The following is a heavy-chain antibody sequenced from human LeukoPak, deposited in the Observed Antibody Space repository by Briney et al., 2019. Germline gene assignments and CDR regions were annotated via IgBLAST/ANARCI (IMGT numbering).Heavy chain of an antibody. CDR3: ARDAVVGATYWWDDAFDI. CDR2: ISSSSSYI. Sequence: GGSLRLSWAASGFTFSSYSMNWVRQAPGKGLEWVSSISSSSSYIYYADSVKGRFTISRDNAKNSLYLQMNSLRAEDTAVYYCARDAVVGATYWWDDAFDIWGQGTMVTVSS. J-gene: IGHJ3*02. D-gene: IGHD1-26*01. V-gene: IGHV3-21*01. CDR1: GFTFSSYS.